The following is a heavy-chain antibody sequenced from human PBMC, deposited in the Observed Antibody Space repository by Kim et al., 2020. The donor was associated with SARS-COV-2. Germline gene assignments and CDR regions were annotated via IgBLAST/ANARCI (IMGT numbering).Heavy chain of an antibody. Sequence: GGSLRLSCAASGFTFSSTWMHWVRQAPGEGLVWVSRMNNDGSVINYADSVKGRFTVSRDNTKNTLYLQMNSLRAEDTALYYCATAGNYSFDNWGQATLVT. CDR1: GFTFSSTW. CDR3: ATAGNYSFDN. CDR2: MNNDGSVI. D-gene: IGHD3-10*01. J-gene: IGHJ4*02. V-gene: IGHV3-74*01.